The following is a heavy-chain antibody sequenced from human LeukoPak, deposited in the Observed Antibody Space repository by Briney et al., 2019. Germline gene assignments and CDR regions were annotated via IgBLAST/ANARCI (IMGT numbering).Heavy chain of an antibody. CDR2: ISGSGGST. Sequence: GGSLRLSCAASGFTISSYVMSWVRQAPGKGLEWVSGISGSGGSTYYANSVKGRFTISRDNTKNTLYLHMNSLRAEDTAVYYCVKDASGLDAFDMWGQGTMVTVSS. CDR3: VKDASGLDAFDM. V-gene: IGHV3-23*01. J-gene: IGHJ3*02. CDR1: GFTISSYV.